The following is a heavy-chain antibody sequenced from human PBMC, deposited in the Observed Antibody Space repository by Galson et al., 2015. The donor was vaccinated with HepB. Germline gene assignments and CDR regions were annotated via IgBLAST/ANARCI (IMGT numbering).Heavy chain of an antibody. J-gene: IGHJ6*03. CDR3: ARDWKYQLLYEGGWYYYYYMDV. CDR1: GGSISSYY. V-gene: IGHV4-4*07. Sequence: SETLSLTCTVSGGSISSYYWSWIRQPAGKGLEWIGRIYTSGSTNYNPSLKSRVTMSVDTSKNQFSLKLSSVTAADTAVYYCARDWKYQLLYEGGWYYYYYMDVWGKGTTVTVSS. CDR2: IYTSGST. D-gene: IGHD2-2*02.